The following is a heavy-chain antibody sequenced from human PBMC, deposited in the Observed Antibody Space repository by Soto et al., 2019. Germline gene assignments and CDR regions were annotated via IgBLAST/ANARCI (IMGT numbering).Heavy chain of an antibody. CDR1: GGSINSGGYY. Sequence: QVQLQESGPGLVKPSQTLSLICTVSGGSINSGGYYWNWIRQHPGKGLEWIGYIYYSGSTYYNPFLQSRVTISADTSENQFSLKLSSVTAADTAVYFCARGYRQSGYSSSWVFDYWGQGTLVNVSS. V-gene: IGHV4-31*03. J-gene: IGHJ4*02. D-gene: IGHD6-13*01. CDR3: ARGYRQSGYSSSWVFDY. CDR2: IYYSGST.